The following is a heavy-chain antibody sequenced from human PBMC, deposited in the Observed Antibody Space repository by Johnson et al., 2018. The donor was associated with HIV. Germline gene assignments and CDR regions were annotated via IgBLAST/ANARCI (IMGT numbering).Heavy chain of an antibody. CDR2: IKQDGSET. D-gene: IGHD6-6*01. CDR1: GFMFSSSW. V-gene: IGHV3-7*01. CDR3: ATVHSSSDAFDI. J-gene: IGHJ3*02. Sequence: VQLVESGGGLVQPGGSLRLSCAASGFMFSSSWMSWVRQAPGKGLEWVANIKQDGSETYYADSVKGRFTISRDNSKNTLYLQMNSLRAEDTAVYYCATVHSSSDAFDIWGQGTMVTVSS.